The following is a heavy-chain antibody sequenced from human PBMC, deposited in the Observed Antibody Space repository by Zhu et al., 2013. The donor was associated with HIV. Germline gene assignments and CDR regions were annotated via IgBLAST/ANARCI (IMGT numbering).Heavy chain of an antibody. D-gene: IGHD2-21*02. CDR1: GGPFSTYA. CDR3: ARGSKVVVTAKIFDL. CDR2: ILPVTNTR. Sequence: QVQLVQSGAEVKEPGSSVKVSCKTSGGPFSTYAVTWVRQAPGKGLEWMGGILPVTNTRNYAQKFKDRVTITADESTNTVYVEVTSLTSEDTAVYYCARGSKVVVTAKIFDLWGQGTPVTVSS. J-gene: IGHJ4*02. V-gene: IGHV1-69*01.